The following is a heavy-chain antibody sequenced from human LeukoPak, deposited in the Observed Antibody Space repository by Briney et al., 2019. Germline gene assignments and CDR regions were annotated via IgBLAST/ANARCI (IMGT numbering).Heavy chain of an antibody. CDR2: IYYSGST. CDR1: GDSISSSSYY. V-gene: IGHV4-39*07. J-gene: IGHJ4*02. D-gene: IGHD2-2*01. Sequence: SETLSLTCTVSGDSISSSSYYWGWIRQPPGKGLEWIGSIYYSGSTYYNPSLKSRVTISVDTSKNQFSLKLSSVTAADTAVYYCARESSTSCYLDYWGQGTLVTVSS. CDR3: ARESSTSCYLDY.